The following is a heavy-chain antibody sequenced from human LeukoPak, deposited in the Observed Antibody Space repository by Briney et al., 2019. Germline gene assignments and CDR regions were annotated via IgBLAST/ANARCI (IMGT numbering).Heavy chain of an antibody. V-gene: IGHV1-69*13. CDR1: GYTFTSYY. CDR2: IIPIFGTA. J-gene: IGHJ5*02. CDR3: ARGVVTAPRPHNWFDP. Sequence: SVKVSCKASGYTFTSYYMHWVRQAPGQGLEWMGGIIPIFGTANYAQKFQGRVTITADESTSTAYMELSSLRSEDTAAYYCARGVVTAPRPHNWFDPWGQGTLVTVSS. D-gene: IGHD2-21*02.